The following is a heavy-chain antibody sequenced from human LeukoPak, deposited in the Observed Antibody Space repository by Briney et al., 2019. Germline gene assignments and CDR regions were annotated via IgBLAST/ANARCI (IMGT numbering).Heavy chain of an antibody. V-gene: IGHV5-51*01. D-gene: IGHD3-3*01. CDR3: ARGSYYDFWSGYYPDAFDI. CDR2: IYPGDSDT. CDR1: GYSFTSYW. J-gene: IGHJ3*02. Sequence: GESLKISCKGSGYSFTSYWIGWVRQMPGKGLEWMGIIYPGDSDTRYSPSFQGQVTISADKSISTAYLQWSSLKASDTAMYYCARGSYYDFWSGYYPDAFDIRGQGTMVTVSS.